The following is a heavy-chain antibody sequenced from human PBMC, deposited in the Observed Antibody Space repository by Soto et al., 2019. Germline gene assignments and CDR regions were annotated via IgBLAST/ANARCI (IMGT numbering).Heavy chain of an antibody. D-gene: IGHD3-9*01. CDR3: ARDLRVVTGHYGMDV. CDR2: INSDGSST. J-gene: IGHJ6*02. V-gene: IGHV3-74*01. CDR1: GFTFSSYW. Sequence: GGSLRLSCAASGFTFSSYWMHWVRQAPGKGLLCISRINSDGSSTNYADSVKGRFTISRDNAKNTVYLQMNSLRAEDTAVYYCARDLRVVTGHYGMDVWGQGTTVTVSS.